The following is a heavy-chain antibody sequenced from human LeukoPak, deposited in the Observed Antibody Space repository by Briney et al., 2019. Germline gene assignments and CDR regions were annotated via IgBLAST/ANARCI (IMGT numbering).Heavy chain of an antibody. CDR1: GFTFSSYE. J-gene: IGHJ4*02. D-gene: IGHD6-13*01. CDR2: ISSSGSTI. V-gene: IGHV3-48*03. CDR3: AKGRIAAAGTQLDY. Sequence: GGSLRLSCAASGFTFSSYEMNWVRQAPGKGLEWVSYISSSGSTIYYADSVKGRFTISRDNAKNSLYLQMNSLRAEDTAVYYCAKGRIAAAGTQLDYWGQGTLVTVSS.